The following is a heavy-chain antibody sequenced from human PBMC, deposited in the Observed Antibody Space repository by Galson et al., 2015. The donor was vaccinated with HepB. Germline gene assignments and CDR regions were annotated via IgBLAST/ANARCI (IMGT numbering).Heavy chain of an antibody. V-gene: IGHV1-2*06. CDR3: ARDYWGRYCSSTSCYYYYGMDV. CDR2: INPNSGGT. CDR1: GYTFTGYY. Sequence: SVKVSCKASGYTFTGYYMHWVRQAPGQGLEWMGRINPNSGGTNYAQKFQGRVTMTRDTSISTAYMELSRLRSDDTAVYYCARDYWGRYCSSTSCYYYYGMDVWGQGTTVTVSS. D-gene: IGHD2-2*01. J-gene: IGHJ6*02.